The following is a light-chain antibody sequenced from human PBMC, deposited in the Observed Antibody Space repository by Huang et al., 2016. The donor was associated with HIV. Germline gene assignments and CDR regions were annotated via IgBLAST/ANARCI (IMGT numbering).Light chain of an antibody. CDR1: QNISTY. CDR3: QQSYASPPT. CDR2: TTS. J-gene: IGKJ1*01. Sequence: DLQMTQFPSSLSASVGDRVTITCRASQNISTYINWYHQKPGRAPKLLIHTTSNLTSEVPSRFSGSGSGTTFRFTIASLHLDDLATYFCQQSYASPPTFGQGTKVEV. V-gene: IGKV1-39*01.